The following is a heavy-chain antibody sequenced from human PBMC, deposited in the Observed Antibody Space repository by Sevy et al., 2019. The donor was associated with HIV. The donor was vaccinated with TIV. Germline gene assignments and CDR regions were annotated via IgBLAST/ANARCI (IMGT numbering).Heavy chain of an antibody. CDR1: GGSIGTGSDY. CDR2: IYTSGTT. CDR3: ARLNFDVFGGSYDAFDI. D-gene: IGHD2-15*01. Sequence: SETLSLTCTVSGGSIGTGSDYWSWIRQPAGKGLEWIGRIYTSGTTNYNPFLKSRVSISLDTSKNQFSLKLSSVTAADTAVYYCARLNFDVFGGSYDAFDIWGQGTKVTVSS. J-gene: IGHJ3*02. V-gene: IGHV4-61*02.